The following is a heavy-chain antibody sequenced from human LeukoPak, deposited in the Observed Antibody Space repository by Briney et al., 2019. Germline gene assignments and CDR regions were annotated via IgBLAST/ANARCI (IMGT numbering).Heavy chain of an antibody. D-gene: IGHD2-8*01. CDR3: ARDPYHCTNLACWFDP. J-gene: IGHJ5*02. Sequence: SVKVSCKASGGTFSSYAISWVRQAPGQGLEWMGRIIPIFGTANYAQKFQGRVTITTDESTSTAYMELSSLRSEDTAVYYCARDPYHCTNLACWFDPWGQGTLVTVSS. CDR2: IIPIFGTA. CDR1: GGTFSSYA. V-gene: IGHV1-69*05.